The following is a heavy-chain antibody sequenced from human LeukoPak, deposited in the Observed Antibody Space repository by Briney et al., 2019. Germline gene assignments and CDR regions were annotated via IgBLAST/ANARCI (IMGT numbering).Heavy chain of an antibody. CDR3: ATHSRAGSGGSENAFEI. V-gene: IGHV4-39*01. CDR1: GGSTSSSTYY. D-gene: IGHD5-12*01. J-gene: IGHJ3*02. Sequence: SETLSLTCAVSGGSTSSSTYYWDCIRQPPGKGLEAIINIYDSRRNHDNPALESRVTIYVETSKNQFSMKLNSVTAADTAVYYCATHSRAGSGGSENAFEIWGQGTMVTVSS. CDR2: IYDSRRN.